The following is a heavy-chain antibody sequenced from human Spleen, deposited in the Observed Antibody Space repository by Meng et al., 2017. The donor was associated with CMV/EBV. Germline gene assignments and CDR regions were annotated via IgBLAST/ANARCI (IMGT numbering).Heavy chain of an antibody. V-gene: IGHV4-30-4*08. J-gene: IGHJ4*02. Sequence: QVKLQESGPGLVKPSQTRSPTGTVSGVSISSGDYYWIWIRQPPGKGLEWIGYIYYSGSTYYNPSLKSRVTISVDTSKNQFSLKLSSVTAADTAVYYCARGRSGSYYDYWGQGTLVTVSS. D-gene: IGHD1-26*01. CDR3: ARGRSGSYYDY. CDR2: IYYSGST. CDR1: GVSISSGDYY.